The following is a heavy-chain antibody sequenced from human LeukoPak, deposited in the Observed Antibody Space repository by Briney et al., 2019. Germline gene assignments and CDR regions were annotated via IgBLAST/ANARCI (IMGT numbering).Heavy chain of an antibody. Sequence: GGSLRLSCAGSAFTFSSHTINWVRQAPGRGLEWVSCIGFSTTYIHYADSVKGRFTVTRDNAKNSLYLQMNSLRAEDTAVYYCAELGITMIGGVWGKGTTVTISS. CDR1: AFTFSSHT. CDR2: IGFSTTYI. J-gene: IGHJ6*04. CDR3: AELGITMIGGV. V-gene: IGHV3-21*01. D-gene: IGHD3-10*02.